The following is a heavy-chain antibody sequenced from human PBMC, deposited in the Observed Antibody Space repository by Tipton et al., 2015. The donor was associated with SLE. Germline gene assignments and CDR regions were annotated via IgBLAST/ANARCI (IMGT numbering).Heavy chain of an antibody. CDR2: IHHSGDT. CDR3: ARIYGSGNWYFDL. V-gene: IGHV4-31*03. CDR1: GGSIRSGGYY. Sequence: LSCTVFGGSIRSGGYYWSWIRQHPGKGLEWIGYIHHSGDTYYNLSLKSRLGISVDTSENQFSLRLNSVSAADTAVYYCARIYGSGNWYFDLWGRGTLVIVSS. D-gene: IGHD3-10*01. J-gene: IGHJ2*01.